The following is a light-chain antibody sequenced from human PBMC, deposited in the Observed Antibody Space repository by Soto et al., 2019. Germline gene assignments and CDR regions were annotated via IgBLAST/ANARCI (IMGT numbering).Light chain of an antibody. J-gene: IGLJ1*01. CDR1: SSDVGGSNG. Sequence: QSALTQPPSVSGSPGQSVAISCTGTSSDVGGSNGVSWYQQPPGTAPKLMIYDVSNRPSGVPDRFSGSKSGNTASLTISGLQAEDEGDYYCSSYTSSSTYAFGTGTKLTVL. V-gene: IGLV2-18*02. CDR2: DVS. CDR3: SSYTSSSTYA.